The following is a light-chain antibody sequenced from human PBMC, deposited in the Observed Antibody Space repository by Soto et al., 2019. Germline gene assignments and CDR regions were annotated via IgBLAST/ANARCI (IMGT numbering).Light chain of an antibody. Sequence: EIVLTQSPGTLSLSPGERATLSCRASQSVSSSFLAWYQQKPGQAPRLLIYGASSRATGIPDRFSGSGSGRAFTLTISRLEPEDFAVYYCQQYGSSRPWTFGQGKKVEIK. J-gene: IGKJ1*01. CDR2: GAS. CDR1: QSVSSSF. V-gene: IGKV3-20*01. CDR3: QQYGSSRPWT.